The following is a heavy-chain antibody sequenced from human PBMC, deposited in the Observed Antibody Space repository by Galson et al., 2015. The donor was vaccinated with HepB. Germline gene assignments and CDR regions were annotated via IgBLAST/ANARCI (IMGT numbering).Heavy chain of an antibody. CDR1: GFIFSSHG. CDR3: AKGVFGVVAGDFDY. D-gene: IGHD6-19*01. Sequence: SLRLSCAGSGFIFSSHGMHWVRQAPGKGLEWVAFTRYDGSDKYYADSVKGRFTISRDNSKNTLYLQMNSLRAEDTAVYYCAKGVFGVVAGDFDYWGQGTLVTVSS. V-gene: IGHV3-30*02. CDR2: TRYDGSDK. J-gene: IGHJ4*02.